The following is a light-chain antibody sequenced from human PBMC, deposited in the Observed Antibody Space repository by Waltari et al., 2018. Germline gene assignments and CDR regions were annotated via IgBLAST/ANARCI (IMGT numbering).Light chain of an antibody. V-gene: IGLV2-23*02. CDR3: CSYVGLGTYV. CDR1: SSDVGNYNL. CDR2: EVT. J-gene: IGLJ1*01. Sequence: QSGPAQPASASGSPGQSITITSTGTSSDVGNYNLVPWYQQRPGQAPRLLIYEVTKRAPGTSDRFSASKSGNTASLSISGLQAQEDEADYYCCSYVGLGTYVFGTGTKVTV.